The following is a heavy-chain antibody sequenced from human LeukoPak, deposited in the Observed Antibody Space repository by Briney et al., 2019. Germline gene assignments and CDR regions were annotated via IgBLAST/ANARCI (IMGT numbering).Heavy chain of an antibody. CDR1: GFTFSSYW. CDR3: ARDYYYDSSGYSYDY. D-gene: IGHD3-22*01. V-gene: IGHV3-7*01. CDR2: IKQDGSEK. J-gene: IGHJ4*02. Sequence: PGGSLRLSCAASGFTFSSYWMSWVRQAPGKGLEWVANIKQDGSEKYYVDSVKGRFTISRDNAKNSLYLQMNSLRAEDTAVYYCARDYYYDSSGYSYDYWGQGTLVTVSS.